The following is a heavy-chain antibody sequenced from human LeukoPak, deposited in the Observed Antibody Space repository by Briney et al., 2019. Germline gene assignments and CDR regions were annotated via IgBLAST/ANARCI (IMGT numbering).Heavy chain of an antibody. CDR1: GYTFTSYY. Sequence: ASVKVSCKASGYTFTSYYMHWVRQAPRQGLEWMGIINPSGGSTSYAQKFQGRVTMTRDTSTSTVYMELSSLRSEDTAVYYCARDSRIIAVVGTDHAFDIWGQGTMVTVSS. V-gene: IGHV1-46*01. CDR2: INPSGGST. CDR3: ARDSRIIAVVGTDHAFDI. D-gene: IGHD6-19*01. J-gene: IGHJ3*02.